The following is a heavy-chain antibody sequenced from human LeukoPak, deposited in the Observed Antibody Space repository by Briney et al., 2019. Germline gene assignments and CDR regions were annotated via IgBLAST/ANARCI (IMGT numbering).Heavy chain of an antibody. CDR1: GFTFSSYW. D-gene: IGHD6-19*01. CDR2: INSDGSST. Sequence: GGSLRLSCAASGFTFSSYWMHWVRQAPGNGLVWVSRINSDGSSTSYADSVKGRFTISRDNAKNTLYLQMNSLRAEDTAVYYCARDQPSYSGGWSLHFDYWGQGTLVTVSS. J-gene: IGHJ4*02. V-gene: IGHV3-74*01. CDR3: ARDQPSYSGGWSLHFDY.